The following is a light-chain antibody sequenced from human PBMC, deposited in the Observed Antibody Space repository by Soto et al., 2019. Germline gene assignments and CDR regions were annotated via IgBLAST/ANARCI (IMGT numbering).Light chain of an antibody. V-gene: IGKV3-15*01. J-gene: IGKJ5*01. Sequence: EIVMTQSPATLSVSPGERATLSCRASQSVSDKLAWYQQKPGQAPRLLIYHASTRATGIPARFSGSGSGTEFTLNITSLQSEDIAVYYCQQYDSWLVWTFGQGTRLEIK. CDR2: HAS. CDR3: QQYDSWLVWT. CDR1: QSVSDK.